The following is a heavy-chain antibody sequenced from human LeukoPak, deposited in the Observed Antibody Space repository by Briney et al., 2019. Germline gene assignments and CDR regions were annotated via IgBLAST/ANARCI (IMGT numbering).Heavy chain of an antibody. CDR3: ARDPYSSGWYGWFDP. J-gene: IGHJ5*02. CDR1: GFTFSSYG. CDR2: IWYDGSNK. V-gene: IGHV3-33*01. D-gene: IGHD6-19*01. Sequence: GRSLRLSCAASGFTFSSYGMHWVRQAPGKGLEWVAVIWYDGSNKYYADSVKGRFTISRDNSKNMLYLQMNSLRAEDTAVYYCARDPYSSGWYGWFDPWGQGTLVTVSS.